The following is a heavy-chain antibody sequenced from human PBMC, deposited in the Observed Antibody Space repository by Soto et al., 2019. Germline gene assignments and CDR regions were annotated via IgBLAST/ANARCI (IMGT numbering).Heavy chain of an antibody. J-gene: IGHJ4*02. CDR1: GGSISSSSYY. CDR2: IYYSGST. D-gene: IGHD4-17*01. CDR3: ARGTYNYGDYVIDY. V-gene: IGHV4-39*01. Sequence: SETLSLTCTVSGGSISSSSYYWGWIRQPPGKGLEWIGSIYYSGSTYYNPSLKSRVTISVDTSKNQFSLKLSSVTAADTAVYYCARGTYNYGDYVIDYWGQGTLVTVSS.